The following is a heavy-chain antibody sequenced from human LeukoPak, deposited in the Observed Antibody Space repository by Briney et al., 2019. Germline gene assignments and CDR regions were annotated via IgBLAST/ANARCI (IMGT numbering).Heavy chain of an antibody. D-gene: IGHD3-10*01. CDR2: IYSNENT. CDR3: ARESGFGELSPFSFDY. V-gene: IGHV3-66*01. Sequence: TGGSLRLSCAASGFSVSNNYMSWVREAPGKGLEWVSVIYSNENTYYADSVKGRFIISRDNSKNMLYLQIYSLRAEDTAVYYCARESGFGELSPFSFDYWGQGTLVTVSS. CDR1: GFSVSNNY. J-gene: IGHJ4*02.